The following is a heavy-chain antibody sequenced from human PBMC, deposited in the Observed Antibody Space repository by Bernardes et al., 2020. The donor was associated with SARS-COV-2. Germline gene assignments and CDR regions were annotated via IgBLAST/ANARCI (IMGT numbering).Heavy chain of an antibody. J-gene: IGHJ6*02. Sequence: SETLSLTCTVSGGSISSYYWSWIRQPPGKGLEWIVYIYYSGSTNYNPSLKSRVTISVDTSKNQFSLKLSSVTAADTAVYYCARESGWLSYGMDVWGQGTTVTVSS. V-gene: IGHV4-59*01. CDR3: ARESGWLSYGMDV. CDR2: IYYSGST. D-gene: IGHD3-22*01. CDR1: GGSISSYY.